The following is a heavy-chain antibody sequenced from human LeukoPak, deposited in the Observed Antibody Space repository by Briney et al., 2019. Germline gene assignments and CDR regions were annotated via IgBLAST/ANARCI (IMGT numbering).Heavy chain of an antibody. CDR1: GFTFSSYA. CDR3: ARESGDSSGYYSFDP. J-gene: IGHJ5*02. D-gene: IGHD3-22*01. CDR2: ISSNGGST. V-gene: IGHV3-64*01. Sequence: RGSLRLSCAASGFTFSSYAMHWVRQAPGKGLEYVSAISSNGGSTYYANSVKGRFTISRDNSKNTLYLQMGSLRAEDMAVYYCARESGDSSGYYSFDPWGQGTLVTVSS.